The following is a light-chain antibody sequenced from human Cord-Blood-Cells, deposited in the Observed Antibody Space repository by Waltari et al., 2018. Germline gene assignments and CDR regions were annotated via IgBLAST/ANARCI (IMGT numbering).Light chain of an antibody. CDR2: LGS. V-gene: IGKV2-28*01. CDR1: QSLLHSNGYNY. J-gene: IGKJ1*01. Sequence: DIVMTQSPLSLPVTPGEPASISCRSSQSLLHSNGYNYLDWYLQKPGQSPQLLLYLGSNRDSGVPDRFSGSGSGTDFTLKISRVEAEDVGVYYCMQALQTPPTWTFGQGTKVEIK. CDR3: MQALQTPPTWT.